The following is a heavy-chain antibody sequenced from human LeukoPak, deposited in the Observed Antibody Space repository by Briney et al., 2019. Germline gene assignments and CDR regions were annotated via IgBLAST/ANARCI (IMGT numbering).Heavy chain of an antibody. CDR2: INPSGDST. Sequence: GASVKVSCKASGYTFTSYYMHWVRQAPGQGLEWMGIINPSGDSTSYAQKFQGRVTMTRDTSISTAYMELSRLRSDDTAVYYCARERSPIVVVVAAADGTFDYWGQGTLVTVSS. J-gene: IGHJ4*02. V-gene: IGHV1-46*01. CDR3: ARERSPIVVVVAAADGTFDY. D-gene: IGHD2-15*01. CDR1: GYTFTSYY.